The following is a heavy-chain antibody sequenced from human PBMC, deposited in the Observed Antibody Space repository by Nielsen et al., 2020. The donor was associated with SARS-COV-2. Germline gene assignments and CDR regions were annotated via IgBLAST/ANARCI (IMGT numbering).Heavy chain of an antibody. CDR3: ARGRYGNNWFDP. CDR2: TYYRSKWNN. D-gene: IGHD5-18*01. Sequence: LRLSCAISGDSVSSNSAAWNWSRQSPSRGLEWLGRTYYRSKWNNDYAVSVKSRITINTDTSQNQFSLQLDSVTPEDTAVYYCARGRYGNNWFDPWSQGTLVTVSS. V-gene: IGHV6-1*01. CDR1: GDSVSSNSAA. J-gene: IGHJ5*02.